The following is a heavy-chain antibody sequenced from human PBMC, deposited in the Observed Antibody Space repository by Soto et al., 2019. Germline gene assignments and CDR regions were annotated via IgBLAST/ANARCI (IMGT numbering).Heavy chain of an antibody. CDR1: GFTFSSYA. CDR2: ISGSGGST. D-gene: IGHD3-10*01. V-gene: IGHV3-23*01. Sequence: GGSLRLSCAASGFTFSSYAMSWVRQAPGKGLEWVSAISGSGGSTYYADSVKGRFTISRDNSKNTLHLQMNSLRAEDTAVYYCAKEPGSYYKVFGWFDPWGQGTLVTVSS. CDR3: AKEPGSYYKVFGWFDP. J-gene: IGHJ5*02.